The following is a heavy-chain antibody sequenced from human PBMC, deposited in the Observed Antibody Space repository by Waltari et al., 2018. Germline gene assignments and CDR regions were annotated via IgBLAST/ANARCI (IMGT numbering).Heavy chain of an antibody. Sequence: QVQLQESGPGLVKPSQTLSLPCTVSGGSISSGDYYWSWIRQPPGKGLEWIGYIYYSGSTYYNPSLKSRVTISVDTSKNQFSLKLSSVTAADTAVYYCASGSDYGDYESLFDYWGQGTLVTVSS. CDR1: GGSISSGDYY. D-gene: IGHD4-17*01. CDR3: ASGSDYGDYESLFDY. J-gene: IGHJ4*02. CDR2: IYYSGST. V-gene: IGHV4-30-4*08.